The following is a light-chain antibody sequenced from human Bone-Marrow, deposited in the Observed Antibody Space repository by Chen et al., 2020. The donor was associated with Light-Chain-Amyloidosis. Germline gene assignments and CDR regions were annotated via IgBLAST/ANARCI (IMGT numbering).Light chain of an antibody. CDR3: QTWGSGFHVL. Sequence: LVLTQSPSASAALGASVKLTCILRSGHRTYPIAWPQRQPGKGPRYLMLGNQDGTHTKGDGIPDRFSGSSSGAERYLTISSLRSEDEADYYCQTWGSGFHVLFGGGTRLSVL. CDR2: GNQDGTH. V-gene: IGLV4-69*01. J-gene: IGLJ2*01. CDR1: SGHRTYP.